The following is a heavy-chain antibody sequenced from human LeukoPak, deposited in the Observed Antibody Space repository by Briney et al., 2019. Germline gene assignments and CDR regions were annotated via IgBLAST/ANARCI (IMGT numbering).Heavy chain of an antibody. CDR2: VSYSGTT. CDR1: GGSISRHY. Sequence: SETLSLTCTVSGGSISRHYWNWIRQSPGKGLEWIGYVSYSGTTNYNPSLKSRISILVDTSKNQFSLKLISVTAADTAMYYCAGAPVHQLVDYYYYYMDVWGKGTTVTVSS. V-gene: IGHV4-59*11. CDR3: AGAPVHQLVDYYYYYMDV. D-gene: IGHD6-13*01. J-gene: IGHJ6*03.